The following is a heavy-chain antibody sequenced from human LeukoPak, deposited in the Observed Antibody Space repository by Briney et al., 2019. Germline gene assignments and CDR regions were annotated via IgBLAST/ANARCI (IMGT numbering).Heavy chain of an antibody. D-gene: IGHD3-22*01. CDR1: GGSFSGYY. V-gene: IGHV4-31*11. Sequence: SETLSLTCAVYGGSFSGYYWSWIRQHPGKGLEWIAYIYYSGTTYYNPSLKSRVTISVDTSTNQFSLKLRSVTAADTAVYYCARAKTPMYRYDSRGYYCDYWGQGTLVTVSS. CDR2: IYYSGTT. J-gene: IGHJ4*02. CDR3: ARAKTPMYRYDSRGYYCDY.